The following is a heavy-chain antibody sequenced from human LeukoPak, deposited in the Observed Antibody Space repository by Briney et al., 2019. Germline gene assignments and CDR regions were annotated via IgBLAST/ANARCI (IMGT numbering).Heavy chain of an antibody. V-gene: IGHV4-39*01. CDR3: ARRTGYWYFDL. CDR1: GGSISSSSYY. D-gene: IGHD2-8*02. CDR2: IYYSGST. J-gene: IGHJ2*01. Sequence: SSETLSLTCIVSGGSISSSSYYWGWLRQAPGKGLEWIGSIYYSGSTHYNPSLKSRVTISVDTSKNQFSLKLSSVTAADTAVYYCARRTGYWYFDLWGRGTLVTVSS.